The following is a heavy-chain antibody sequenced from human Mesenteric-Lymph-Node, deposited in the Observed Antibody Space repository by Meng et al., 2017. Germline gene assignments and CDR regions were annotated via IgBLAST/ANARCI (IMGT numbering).Heavy chain of an antibody. J-gene: IGHJ5*02. CDR2: IIPIFGTA. CDR1: GGTFSSYA. CDR3: AREPIEYSSSSPWFDP. V-gene: IGHV1-69*13. Sequence: SVKVSCKASGGTFSSYAISWVRQAPGQGLEWMGGIIPIFGTANYAQKFQGRVTITADESTSTAYMELSSLRSEDTAVYYCAREPIEYSSSSPWFDPWGQGTLVTVSS. D-gene: IGHD6-6*01.